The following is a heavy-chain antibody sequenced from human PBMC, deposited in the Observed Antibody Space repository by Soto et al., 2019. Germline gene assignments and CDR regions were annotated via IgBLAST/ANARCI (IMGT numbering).Heavy chain of an antibody. J-gene: IGHJ6*04. Sequence: DVQLVESGGGLVQPGGSLRLSCVASEFTLSGRSMHWVRQAPGKGLVWVSGIDNAGTDSTYADSVKGRFTSSRDNAKNMLYLQMNSLRVEDTAVYYCARGWFGPDVWGKGTTVTVSS. D-gene: IGHD3-10*01. V-gene: IGHV3-74*01. CDR2: IDNAGTDS. CDR1: EFTLSGRS. CDR3: ARGWFGPDV.